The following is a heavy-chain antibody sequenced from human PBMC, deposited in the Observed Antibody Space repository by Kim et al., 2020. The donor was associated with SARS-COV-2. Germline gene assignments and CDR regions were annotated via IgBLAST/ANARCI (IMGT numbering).Heavy chain of an antibody. Sequence: GGSLRLSCEASGFTFSAYGMHWVRQAPEKTLEYVSAISSSGDQTFYADSVRGRFTISRDNSKNTLYLQMGSLRPEDTAVYYCARVGTKGHWYFDLWGRGTLVTVDS. CDR3: ARVGTKGHWYFDL. CDR2: ISSSGDQT. D-gene: IGHD1-7*01. V-gene: IGHV3-64*02. CDR1: GFTFSAYG. J-gene: IGHJ2*01.